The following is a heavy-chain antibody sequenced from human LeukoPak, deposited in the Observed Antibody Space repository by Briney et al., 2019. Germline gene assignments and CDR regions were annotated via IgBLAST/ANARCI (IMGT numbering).Heavy chain of an antibody. D-gene: IGHD6-19*01. CDR2: IIPIFGTA. CDR1: GGTFSSYA. J-gene: IGHJ4*02. Sequence: SVKVSCKASGGTFSSYAISWVRQAPGQGLEWMGGIIPIFGTANYAQKFQGRVTITTDESTSTAYMEPSSLRSEDTAVYYCARSLGGSGWYPYYFDYWGQGTLVTVSS. CDR3: ARSLGGSGWYPYYFDY. V-gene: IGHV1-69*05.